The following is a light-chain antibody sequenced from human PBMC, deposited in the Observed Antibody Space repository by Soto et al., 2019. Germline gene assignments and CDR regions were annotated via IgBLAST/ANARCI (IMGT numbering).Light chain of an antibody. CDR1: QGISNY. CDR3: QKCDSAPFT. CDR2: AAS. V-gene: IGKV1-27*01. J-gene: IGKJ3*01. Sequence: DIQMTQSPSSLSASIGVRINITCRESQGISNYVAWYQQKPGKVPKLLIYAASTLQSGVPSRFSGSGSGTDFTLTISSLQPEDVATYYCQKCDSAPFTFGPGTKVDIK.